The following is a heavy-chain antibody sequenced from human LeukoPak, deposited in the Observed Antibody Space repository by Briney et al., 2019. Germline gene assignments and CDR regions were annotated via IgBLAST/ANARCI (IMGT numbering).Heavy chain of an antibody. CDR3: ARDGLGGDSQGNWFDP. D-gene: IGHD2-21*02. V-gene: IGHV1-46*01. J-gene: IGHJ5*02. CDR2: INPSGGST. CDR1: GYTFTSYY. Sequence: ASVKVSCKASGYTFTSYYMHWVRQAPGQGLEWMGIINPSGGSTSYAQKFQGRVTMTRDTSTSTVYMELSSLRSEDTAVYYCARDGLGGDSQGNWFDPWGQGTLVTVSS.